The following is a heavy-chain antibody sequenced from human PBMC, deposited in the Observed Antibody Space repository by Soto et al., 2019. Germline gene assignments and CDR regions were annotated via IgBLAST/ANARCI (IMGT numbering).Heavy chain of an antibody. Sequence: QITLKESGPTLVKPTQTLTLTCTFSGFSLSTSGVGVGWIRQPPGKALEWLALIYWDDDKRYSPSLKSRLTITKDTSKEQVVLTMTKMDPVDTATYDGAHRTAAVAGKGYFDYWGQGTLVTVSS. V-gene: IGHV2-5*02. D-gene: IGHD6-19*01. J-gene: IGHJ4*02. CDR2: IYWDDDK. CDR1: GFSLSTSGVG. CDR3: AHRTAAVAGKGYFDY.